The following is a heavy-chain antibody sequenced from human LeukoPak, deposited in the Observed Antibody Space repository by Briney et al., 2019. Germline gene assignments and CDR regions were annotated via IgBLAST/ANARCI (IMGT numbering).Heavy chain of an antibody. Sequence: SSETLSLTCTVSGYSITRGYFWGWIRQSPGKGLEWIGEINHSGSTNYNPSLKSRVTISVDTSKNQFSLKLSSVTAADTAVYYCARGLSTYYYYYMDVWGKGTTVTVSS. D-gene: IGHD2/OR15-2a*01. CDR1: GYSITRGYF. CDR3: ARGLSTYYYYYMDV. J-gene: IGHJ6*03. V-gene: IGHV4-38-2*02. CDR2: INHSGST.